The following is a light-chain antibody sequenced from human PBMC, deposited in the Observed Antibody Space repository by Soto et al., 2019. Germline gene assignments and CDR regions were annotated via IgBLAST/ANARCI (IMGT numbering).Light chain of an antibody. CDR2: LNSDGSH. CDR1: SGHSSYA. Sequence: QSVLTQSPSASASLGASVKLTCTLSSGHSSYAIAWHQQQPEKGPRYLMNLNSDGSHSKGDGIPDRFSGSSSGAERYLTISSLQSEDEADYYCQTWSPGTDGVFGGGTKVTVL. J-gene: IGLJ3*02. CDR3: QTWSPGTDGV. V-gene: IGLV4-69*01.